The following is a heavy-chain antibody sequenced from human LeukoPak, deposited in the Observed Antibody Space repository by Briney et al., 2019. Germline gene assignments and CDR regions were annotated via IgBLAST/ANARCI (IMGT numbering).Heavy chain of an antibody. D-gene: IGHD2-21*01. Sequence: SETLSLTCTVSGGSISSYYWSWIRQPPGKGLEWIGYIYYSGSTNYNPSLKSRVTISVDTSKNQFSLKLSSVTAADTAVYYCARDIHERRWFDPWGQGTLVTASS. CDR2: IYYSGST. CDR1: GGSISSYY. V-gene: IGHV4-59*01. J-gene: IGHJ5*02. CDR3: ARDIHERRWFDP.